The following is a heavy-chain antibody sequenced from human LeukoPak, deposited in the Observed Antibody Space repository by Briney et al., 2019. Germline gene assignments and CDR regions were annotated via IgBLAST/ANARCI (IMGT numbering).Heavy chain of an antibody. D-gene: IGHD3-10*01. CDR2: ISGDGTAR. V-gene: IGHV3-74*01. CDR3: VRGRGSYGWFDP. Sequence: GGSLRLSCAASGFTSSSYRMHWVRQVPGKGLVWVSRISGDGTARNYADSVKGRFTISRDDAKNTVDLQMNSLRGEDTAVYYCVRGRGSYGWFDPWGQGTLVTVSS. CDR1: GFTSSSYR. J-gene: IGHJ5*02.